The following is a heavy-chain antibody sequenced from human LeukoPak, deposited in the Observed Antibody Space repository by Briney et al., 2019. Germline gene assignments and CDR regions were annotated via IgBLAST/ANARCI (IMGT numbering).Heavy chain of an antibody. CDR2: INPSGGST. V-gene: IGHV1-46*01. J-gene: IGHJ6*03. CDR3: ARGLAALYYYYYYMDA. CDR1: GYTFTSYY. D-gene: IGHD6-25*01. Sequence: GASVKVSCKASGYTFTSYYMHWVRQAPGQGLEWMGIINPSGGSTSYAQKFQGRVTLTRDMSTSTVYMELSSLRSEDTAVYYCARGLAALYYYYYYMDAWGKGTTVTVSS.